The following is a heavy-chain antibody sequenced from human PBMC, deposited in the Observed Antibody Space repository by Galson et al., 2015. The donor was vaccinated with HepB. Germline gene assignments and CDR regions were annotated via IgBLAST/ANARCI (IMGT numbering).Heavy chain of an antibody. J-gene: IGHJ4*02. CDR3: ARAVRYYNSTGYYYRLHYFDY. CDR1: GGSIDSHY. Sequence: SETLSLTCTVSGGSIDSHYWSWIRQPPGQGLEWIGYIYYSGSTNYNPSLKSRVTISVDTSKNQFSLKLTSVAAADTAVYFCARAVRYYNSTGYYYRLHYFDYGGQGPLVTVSS. V-gene: IGHV4-59*11. CDR2: IYYSGST. D-gene: IGHD3-22*01.